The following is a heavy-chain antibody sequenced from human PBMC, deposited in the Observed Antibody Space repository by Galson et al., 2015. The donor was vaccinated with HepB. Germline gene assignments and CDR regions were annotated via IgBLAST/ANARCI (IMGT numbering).Heavy chain of an antibody. CDR2: ISVYSGNT. CDR3: ARGGDYDLLTGYLYFDF. V-gene: IGHV1-18*04. J-gene: IGHJ4*02. D-gene: IGHD3-9*01. CDR1: GYTFTSYA. Sequence: SCKVSGYTFTSYAIGWVRQAPGQGLEWMGWISVYSGNTDYAQKLRDRVTMTADTFTGTAYMELWSLRSDDTAVYYCARGGDYDLLTGYLYFDFWGQGSLVTVSS.